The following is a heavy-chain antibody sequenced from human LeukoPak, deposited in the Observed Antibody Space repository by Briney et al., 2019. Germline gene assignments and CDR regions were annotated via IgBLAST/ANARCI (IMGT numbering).Heavy chain of an antibody. CDR2: IRYDGSNK. J-gene: IGHJ6*03. V-gene: IGHV3-30*02. Sequence: GGSLRLSCAASGFTFSSYGMHWVRQAPGKGLEWVAFIRYDGSNKYYADSVKGRFTISRDNSKNTLYLQMNSLRAEDTAVYYCAKDGHVLRYFDWLLSDYYYYYMDVWGKGTTVTISS. CDR1: GFTFSSYG. D-gene: IGHD3-9*01. CDR3: AKDGHVLRYFDWLLSDYYYYYMDV.